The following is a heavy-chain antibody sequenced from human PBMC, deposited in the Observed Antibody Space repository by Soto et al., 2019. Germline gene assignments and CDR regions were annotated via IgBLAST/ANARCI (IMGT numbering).Heavy chain of an antibody. CDR2: IYYSGST. CDR1: GGSISSGGYY. J-gene: IGHJ5*02. V-gene: IGHV4-31*03. CDR3: ASTPPDYDILTGGKSISIVGPWFDP. Sequence: LSLTCTVSGGSISSGGYYWSWIRQHPGKGLEWIGYIYYSGSTYYNPSLKSRVTISVDTSKNQFSLKLSSVTAADTAVYYCASTPPDYDILTGGKSISIVGPWFDPWGQGTLVTVSS. D-gene: IGHD3-9*01.